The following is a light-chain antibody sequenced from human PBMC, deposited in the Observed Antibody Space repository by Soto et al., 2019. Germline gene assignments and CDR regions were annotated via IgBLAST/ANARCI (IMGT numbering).Light chain of an antibody. CDR3: SSYTISSTLYV. CDR1: SSDVGGYNY. CDR2: DVS. J-gene: IGLJ1*01. Sequence: QSALTQPASVSGSPGQSITISCTGTSSDVGGYNYVSWYQQHPGQAPKLMIYDVSNRPSGVSNRFSGAKSGNTASLTISGLQAEDEADYYCSSYTISSTLYVFGTGTKLTVL. V-gene: IGLV2-14*01.